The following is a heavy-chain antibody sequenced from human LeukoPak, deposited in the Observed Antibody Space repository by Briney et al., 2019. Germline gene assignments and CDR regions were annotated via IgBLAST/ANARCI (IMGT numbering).Heavy chain of an antibody. CDR1: GGSISSGDYY. V-gene: IGHV4-30-4*01. J-gene: IGHJ6*02. Sequence: PSQTLSLTCTVSGGSISSGDYYWSWIRQPPGKGLEWIGYIYYSGSTYYNPSLKSRVTISVDTSKNQFSLKLSSVTAADTAVYYCARQGDPSGSYYSSYYYGMDVWGQGTTVTVSS. CDR2: IYYSGST. CDR3: ARQGDPSGSYYSSYYYGMDV. D-gene: IGHD1-26*01.